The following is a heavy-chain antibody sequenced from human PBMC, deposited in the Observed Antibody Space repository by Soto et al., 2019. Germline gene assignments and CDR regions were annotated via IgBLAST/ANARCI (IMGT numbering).Heavy chain of an antibody. D-gene: IGHD6-13*01. CDR2: ISSSSSYI. Sequence: AASGLTVSRYSMNWVRQTPGKGLEWVSSISSSSSYIYYADSVKGRFTISRDNAKNSLYLQMNSLRAEDTAVYYCPRDHWPAAADPYAYYGMAVWGQGTTVTVSS. CDR3: PRDHWPAAADPYAYYGMAV. J-gene: IGHJ6*02. V-gene: IGHV3-21*01. CDR1: GLTVSRYS.